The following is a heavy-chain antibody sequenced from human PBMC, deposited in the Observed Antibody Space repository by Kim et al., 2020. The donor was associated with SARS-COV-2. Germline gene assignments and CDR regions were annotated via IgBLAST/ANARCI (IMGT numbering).Heavy chain of an antibody. D-gene: IGHD1-26*01. V-gene: IGHV4-59*13. Sequence: SETLSLTCTVSGGSISSYYWSWIRQPPGKGLEWIGYIYYSGSTNYNPSLKSRVTISVDTSKNQFSLKLSSVTAADTAVYYCAREVGATNIDYWGQGTLVTVSS. CDR2: IYYSGST. CDR1: GGSISSYY. CDR3: AREVGATNIDY. J-gene: IGHJ4*02.